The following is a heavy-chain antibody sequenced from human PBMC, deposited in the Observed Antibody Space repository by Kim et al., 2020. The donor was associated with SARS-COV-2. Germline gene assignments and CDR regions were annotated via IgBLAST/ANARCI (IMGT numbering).Heavy chain of an antibody. CDR2: ISWNSGKI. CDR1: GFTFDDYA. CDR3: AKDGTFYDILTGYYSA. J-gene: IGHJ5*02. Sequence: GGSLRLSCAASGFTFDDYAMHWVRQAPGKGLEWVSGISWNSGKIAYADSVKGRFTISRDNAKNSLYLQMNSLRAEDTALYYCAKDGTFYDILTGYYSAWGQGTLVTVSS. V-gene: IGHV3-9*01. D-gene: IGHD3-9*01.